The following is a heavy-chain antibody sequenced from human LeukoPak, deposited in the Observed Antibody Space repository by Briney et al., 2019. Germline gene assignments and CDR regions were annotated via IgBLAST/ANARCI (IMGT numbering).Heavy chain of an antibody. D-gene: IGHD2-2*02. J-gene: IGHJ5*02. V-gene: IGHV4-31*03. Sequence: PSETLSLTCTVSGGSISSGGYYWSWIRQHPGKGLEWIGYIYYSGSTYYNPSLKSRVTISVDTSKNQFSLKLCSVTAADTAVYYCARGSLYCSSTSCYTFNWFDPWGQGTLVTVSS. CDR2: IYYSGST. CDR3: ARGSLYCSSTSCYTFNWFDP. CDR1: GGSISSGGYY.